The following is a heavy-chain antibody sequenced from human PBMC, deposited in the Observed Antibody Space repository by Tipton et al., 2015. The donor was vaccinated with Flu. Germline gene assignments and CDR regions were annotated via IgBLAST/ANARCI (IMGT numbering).Heavy chain of an antibody. D-gene: IGHD4-17*01. CDR3: ARALVGDDGYFDL. J-gene: IGHJ2*01. CDR1: GYTFTSHD. CDR2: MNPNRGNT. Sequence: QLVQSGAEVKKPGASVKVSCKASGYTFTSHDIDWVRQAPGQGLEWMGWMNPNRGNTGYAQKFQGRVTMTRDASKSTAYMELTGLRSEDTAVYFCARALVGDDGYFDLWGPGTLVTVSS. V-gene: IGHV1-8*01.